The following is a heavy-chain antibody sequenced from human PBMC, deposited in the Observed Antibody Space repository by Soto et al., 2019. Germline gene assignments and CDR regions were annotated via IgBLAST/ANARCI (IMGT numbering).Heavy chain of an antibody. V-gene: IGHV3-21*06. Sequence: GSLRLSCAASGFTFTRYSMNWVRQAPGKGLERVSSISSTTNYIYYGDSMKGRFTISRDNAKNSLYLEMNSLRAEDTAVYYCARESEDLTSNFDYWGQGTLVTVS. CDR3: ARESEDLTSNFDY. CDR1: GFTFTRYS. CDR2: ISSTTNYI. J-gene: IGHJ4*02.